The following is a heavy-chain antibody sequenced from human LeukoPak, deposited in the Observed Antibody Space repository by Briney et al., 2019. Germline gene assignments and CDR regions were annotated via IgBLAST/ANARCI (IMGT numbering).Heavy chain of an antibody. CDR2: IVVGSGNT. V-gene: IGHV1-58*01. Sequence: SVTLTCKASGLSFTNSAVQWVRQARGQGLEWIGWIVVGSGNTIYVQKFQERVTITRDMSTSTAYMELSSLRSEDTAVYYCAAGYIGGAMVTNAFDICSQGTMVTVSS. CDR1: GLSFTNSA. J-gene: IGHJ3*02. D-gene: IGHD5-18*01. CDR3: AAGYIGGAMVTNAFDI.